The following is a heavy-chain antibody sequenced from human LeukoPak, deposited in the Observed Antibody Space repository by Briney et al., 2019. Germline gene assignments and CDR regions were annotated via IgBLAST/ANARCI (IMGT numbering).Heavy chain of an antibody. CDR3: ARSGSGYFDY. J-gene: IGHJ4*02. CDR2: IKQDGSEK. CDR1: GITLSVYG. Sequence: AGGSLRLSCAASGITLSVYGMSWVRQAPGKGLEWVANIKQDGSEKYYRDSVQGRFTISRDNAKNSLYLQMNSLRAEDTAVYYCARSGSGYFDYWGQGSLVTVSS. V-gene: IGHV3-7*01.